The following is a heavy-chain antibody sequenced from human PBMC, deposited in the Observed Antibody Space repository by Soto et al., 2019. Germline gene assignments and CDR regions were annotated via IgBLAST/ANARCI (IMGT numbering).Heavy chain of an antibody. CDR2: ISYDSTYK. CDR1: GLPFRSYT. V-gene: IGHV3-30-3*01. J-gene: IGHJ4*02. Sequence: QVRLVESGGGVVPPGTSLRLSCAASGLPFRSYTVHWVRQAPGKGLEWLALISYDSTYKLYADSVRGRFTISRDNSENTLYLQMNSLRAGDTAVYYCTRDSPSIKYDFDSWGQGTLVTVSS. D-gene: IGHD1-20*01. CDR3: TRDSPSIKYDFDS.